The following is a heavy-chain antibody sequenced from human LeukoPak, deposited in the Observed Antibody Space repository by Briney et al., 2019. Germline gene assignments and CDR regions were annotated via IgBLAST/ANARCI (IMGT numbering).Heavy chain of an antibody. V-gene: IGHV3-48*03. CDR2: ISSSGSTI. CDR1: GFTFSSYE. D-gene: IGHD2-21*02. CDR3: ARDIVEDCGGDCYSKTFGY. Sequence: GGSLRLSCAASGFTFSSYEMNWVRQAPGKGLDWVSYISSSGSTIYYADSVKGRFTISRDNAKNSLYLQMNSLRAEDTAVYCCARDIVEDCGGDCYSKTFGYWGQGTLVTVSS. J-gene: IGHJ4*02.